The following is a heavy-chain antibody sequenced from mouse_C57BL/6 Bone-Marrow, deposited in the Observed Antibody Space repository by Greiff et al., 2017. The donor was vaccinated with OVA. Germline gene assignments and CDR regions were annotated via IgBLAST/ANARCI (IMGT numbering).Heavy chain of an antibody. CDR1: GYTFTDYY. V-gene: IGHV1-76*01. J-gene: IGHJ4*01. CDR3: ARKNSSGPYAMDY. D-gene: IGHD3-2*02. CDR2: IYPGSGNT. Sequence: QVQLQQSGAELVRPGASVKLSCKASGYTFTDYYINWVKQRPGQGLEWIARIYPGSGNTYYNEKFKGKATLTAEKSSSTAYMQLSSLTSEDSAVYFCARKNSSGPYAMDYWGQGTSVTVSS.